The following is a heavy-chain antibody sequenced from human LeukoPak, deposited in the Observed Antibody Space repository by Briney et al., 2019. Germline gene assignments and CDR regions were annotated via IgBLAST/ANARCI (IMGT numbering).Heavy chain of an antibody. CDR2: IYYSGST. Sequence: PSETLSLTCAVYGGSFSSYYWGWIRQPPGRGLEWIGSIYYSGSTYYNPSLKSRVTISVDTSKNQFSLKLSSVTAADTAVYYCARHRFGELLHFDLWGRGTLVTVSS. CDR1: GGSFSSYY. D-gene: IGHD3-10*01. CDR3: ARHRFGELLHFDL. V-gene: IGHV4-39*01. J-gene: IGHJ2*01.